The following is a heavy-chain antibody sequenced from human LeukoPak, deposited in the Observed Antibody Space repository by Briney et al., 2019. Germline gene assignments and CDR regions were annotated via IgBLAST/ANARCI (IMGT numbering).Heavy chain of an antibody. J-gene: IGHJ3*02. CDR3: ARGARAYDILTGYYDAFDI. V-gene: IGHV4-59*08. CDR1: GGSISNYY. Sequence: SETLSLTCTVSGGSISNYYWNWIRQPPGKGLEWIGYIYYSGTTNYNPSLKSRVTISLDTSKNQFSLKLSSVTAADTAVYYCARGARAYDILTGYYDAFDIWGQGTMVTVSS. D-gene: IGHD3-9*01. CDR2: IYYSGTT.